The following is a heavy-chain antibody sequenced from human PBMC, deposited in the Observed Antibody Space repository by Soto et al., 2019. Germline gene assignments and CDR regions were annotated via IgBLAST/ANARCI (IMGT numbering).Heavy chain of an antibody. J-gene: IGHJ4*02. CDR2: IKSKTDGGTT. D-gene: IGHD2-15*01. V-gene: IGHV3-15*01. CDR1: GFTFSNAW. CDR3: TTDKDIVVVVAAELFDY. Sequence: EVQLVESGGGLVKPGGSLRLSCAASGFTFSNAWMSWVRQAPGKGLEWVGRIKSKTDGGTTDYAAPVKGRFTISRDDSNNTLYLQMNSLKTEDTAVYYCTTDKDIVVVVAAELFDYWGQGTLVTVSS.